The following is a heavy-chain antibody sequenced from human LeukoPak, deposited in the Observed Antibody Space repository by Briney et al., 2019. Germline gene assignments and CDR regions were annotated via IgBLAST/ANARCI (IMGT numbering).Heavy chain of an antibody. J-gene: IGHJ6*04. Sequence: SETLSLTCTVSGGSISSYYWSWIRQPPGKGLEWFGYIYYSGSTNYNPSLKSRVTISVDTSKNQFSLKLSSVTAADTAVYYCARDYWRGVWDVWGKGTTVTVSS. CDR1: GGSISSYY. CDR3: ARDYWRGVWDV. D-gene: IGHD2-8*02. CDR2: IYYSGST. V-gene: IGHV4-59*01.